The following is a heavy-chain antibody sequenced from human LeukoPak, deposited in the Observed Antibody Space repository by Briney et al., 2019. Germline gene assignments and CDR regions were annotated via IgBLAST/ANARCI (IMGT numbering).Heavy chain of an antibody. Sequence: AGGSLRLSCTASGFTFGDYAMSWVRQALGKGLEWVGFIRSKAYGGTTEYAASVKGRFTISRDDSKSIAYLQMNSLKTEDTAVYYCTRYGDYFGNYYYYGMDVWGQGTTVTVSS. V-gene: IGHV3-49*04. CDR2: IRSKAYGGTT. CDR3: TRYGDYFGNYYYYGMDV. J-gene: IGHJ6*02. D-gene: IGHD4-17*01. CDR1: GFTFGDYA.